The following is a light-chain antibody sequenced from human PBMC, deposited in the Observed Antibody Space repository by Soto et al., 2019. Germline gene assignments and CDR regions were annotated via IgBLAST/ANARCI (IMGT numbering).Light chain of an antibody. CDR1: QSVGRN. V-gene: IGKV3-15*01. CDR2: GTS. J-gene: IGKJ2*01. CDR3: QQYNKWPYT. Sequence: ELVMTQSPVALSVSPGESAALSCRASQSVGRNFAGYQQRPGQAPRVLIYGTSTRATGVPAWVSGSGSATDISVTISSLESEDFAVYDWQQYNKWPYTFGQGTMLEIE.